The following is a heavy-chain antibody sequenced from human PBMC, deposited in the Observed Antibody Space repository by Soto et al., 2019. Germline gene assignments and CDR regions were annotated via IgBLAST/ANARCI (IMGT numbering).Heavy chain of an antibody. CDR2: INPSGGST. J-gene: IGHJ6*02. CDR3: ARDGTAYIAVASYYYYYGMDV. CDR1: GYTFTSYY. D-gene: IGHD6-19*01. Sequence: ASVKVSCKASGYTFTSYYMHWVRQAPGQGLEWMGIINPSGGSTSYAQKFQGRVTMTRDTSTSTAYMELSSLRSEDTAVYYCARDGTAYIAVASYYYYYGMDVWGQGTTVTVSS. V-gene: IGHV1-46*01.